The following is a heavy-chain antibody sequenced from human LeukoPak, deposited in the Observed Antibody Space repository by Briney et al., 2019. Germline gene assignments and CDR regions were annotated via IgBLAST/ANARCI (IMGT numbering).Heavy chain of an antibody. Sequence: PGGSLRLSCAASGFTFSIYSMNWVRQAPGKGLECVSSISSRSSYIDYADSLKGRFTISRDNAKNSLYMQMNSLRSEDTAVYYCAKNLLDCSGGSCSFDYWGQGTLVTVSS. J-gene: IGHJ4*02. CDR3: AKNLLDCSGGSCSFDY. V-gene: IGHV3-21*01. CDR1: GFTFSIYS. CDR2: ISSRSSYI. D-gene: IGHD2-15*01.